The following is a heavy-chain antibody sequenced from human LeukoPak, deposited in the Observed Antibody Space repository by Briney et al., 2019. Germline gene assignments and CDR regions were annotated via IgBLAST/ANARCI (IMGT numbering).Heavy chain of an antibody. Sequence: ASVKVSCKASGYTFTSYGISWVRQAPGQGLEWMGWISAYNGNTNYAQKLQGRVTMTTDTSTSTAYMELRSLRSDDTAVYYCARAAFGDVVVPAANAFDIWGQGTMVTVSS. CDR2: ISAYNGNT. CDR1: GYTFTSYG. J-gene: IGHJ3*02. V-gene: IGHV1-18*01. CDR3: ARAAFGDVVVPAANAFDI. D-gene: IGHD2-2*01.